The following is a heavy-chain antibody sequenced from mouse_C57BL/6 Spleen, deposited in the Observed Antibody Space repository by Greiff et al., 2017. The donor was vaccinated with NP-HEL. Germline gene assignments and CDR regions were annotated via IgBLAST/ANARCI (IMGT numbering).Heavy chain of an antibody. J-gene: IGHJ1*03. Sequence: EVKLMESGPGLVKPSQSLSLTCSVTGYSITSGYYWNWIRQLPGNKLEWMGYISYDGSNNYNPSLKNRISITRDTSKNQFFLKLNSETTEDTATYYCARDGPYDLDVWGTGTTVTVSS. CDR3: ARDGPYDLDV. D-gene: IGHD2-3*01. CDR1: GYSITSGYY. CDR2: ISYDGSN. V-gene: IGHV3-6*01.